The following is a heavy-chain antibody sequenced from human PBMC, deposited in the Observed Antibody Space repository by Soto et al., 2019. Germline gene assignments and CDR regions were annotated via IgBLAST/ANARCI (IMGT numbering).Heavy chain of an antibody. J-gene: IGHJ5*02. CDR3: ARVAPSGGSVPRFDP. V-gene: IGHV1-3*01. D-gene: IGHD3-10*01. Sequence: GASVKVSCTAFGYTFTTYNIHWLRQAPGQGLEWMGWINAGNGNTRSSRKFQGRVTITRDTSATTAYLEVDSLRSEDTAIYYCARVAPSGGSVPRFDPWGQGTLVTVSS. CDR1: GYTFTTYN. CDR2: INAGNGNT.